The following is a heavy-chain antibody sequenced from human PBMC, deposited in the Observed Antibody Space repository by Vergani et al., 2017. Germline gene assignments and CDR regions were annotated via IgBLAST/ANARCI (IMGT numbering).Heavy chain of an antibody. V-gene: IGHV1-69*01. Sequence: QVQLVQSGAEVKKPGSSVKVSCKASGGTFSSYAISWVRQAPGQGLEWMGGIIPIFGPANYAQTFQGRVTITADESTSTAYMELSSLRSEDTAVYYCARGYRECGFWSGYYLFDYWGQGTLVTVSS. CDR2: IIPIFGPA. CDR3: ARGYRECGFWSGYYLFDY. D-gene: IGHD3-3*01. CDR1: GGTFSSYA. J-gene: IGHJ4*02.